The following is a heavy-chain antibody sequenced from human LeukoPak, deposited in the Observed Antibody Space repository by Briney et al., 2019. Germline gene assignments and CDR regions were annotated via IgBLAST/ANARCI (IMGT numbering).Heavy chain of an antibody. CDR3: AEYYYYDSIGYLPGGAFDI. D-gene: IGHD3-22*01. CDR1: GGTFSSYA. V-gene: IGHV1-69*06. CDR2: IIPIFGTA. J-gene: IGHJ3*02. Sequence: SVKVSCKASGGTFSSYAISWVRQAPGQGLEWMGGIIPIFGTANYAQKFQGRVTITADKSTSTAYMELSSLRSEDTAVYYCAEYYYYDSIGYLPGGAFDIWGQGTMVTVSS.